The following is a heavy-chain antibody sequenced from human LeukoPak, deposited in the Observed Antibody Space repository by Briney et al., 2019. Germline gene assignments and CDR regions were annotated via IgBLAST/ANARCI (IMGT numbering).Heavy chain of an antibody. CDR1: GGSIRSYY. J-gene: IGHJ6*03. CDR2: IYDSGST. D-gene: IGHD3-10*01. V-gene: IGHV4-59*01. Sequence: KTSETLSLTCTVSGGSIRSYYWSWIRQPPGKGLEWVGYIYDSGSTSYNPSLKSRVTISADTSKNQFSLKVTSVTAADTAVYYCARVEEGYGSGRRENYYYYYMDVWGKGTTVTISS. CDR3: ARVEEGYGSGRRENYYYYYMDV.